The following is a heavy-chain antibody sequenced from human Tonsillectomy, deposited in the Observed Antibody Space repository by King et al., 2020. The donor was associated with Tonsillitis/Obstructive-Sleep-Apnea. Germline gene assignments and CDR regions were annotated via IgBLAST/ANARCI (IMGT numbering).Heavy chain of an antibody. CDR2: IDWDDDK. J-gene: IGHJ4*02. V-gene: IGHV2-70*11. Sequence: TLRESGPALVKPPQTLTLTCTFSGFSLSTSGMCVSWIRQPPGKALEWLARIDWDDDKYYSTSLKTRLTISKDTSKNQVVLTMTNMDPVDTATYHCARAHSPQDVYFDYWGQGTLVTVSS. CDR1: GFSLSTSGMC. D-gene: IGHD2-15*01. CDR3: ARAHSPQDVYFDY.